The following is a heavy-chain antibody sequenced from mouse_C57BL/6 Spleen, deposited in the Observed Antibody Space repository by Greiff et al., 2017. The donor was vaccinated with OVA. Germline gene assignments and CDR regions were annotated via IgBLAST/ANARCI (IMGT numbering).Heavy chain of an antibody. CDR1: GFTFSDYY. V-gene: IGHV5-16*01. J-gene: IGHJ2*01. D-gene: IGHD2-3*01. Sequence: EVKVVESEGGLVQPGSSMKLSCTASGFTFSDYYMAWVRQVPEKGLEWVANINYDGSSTYYLDSLKSRFIISRDNAKNILYLQMSSLKSEDTATYYCAGGWRGVFNYWGKGTTLTVSS. CDR2: INYDGSST. CDR3: AGGWRGVFNY.